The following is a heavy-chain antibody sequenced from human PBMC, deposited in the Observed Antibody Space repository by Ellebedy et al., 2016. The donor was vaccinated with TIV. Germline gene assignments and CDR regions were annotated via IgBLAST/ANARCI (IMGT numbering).Heavy chain of an antibody. D-gene: IGHD3-10*02. CDR3: ARPRRDYVDAFDI. V-gene: IGHV3-21*01. CDR1: GSIFTAYS. Sequence: GESLKIPXAASGSIFTAYSMNWVRQAPGKGLEWVSSISSSSAYIYYSDSVKGRFTISRDNAKNSMYLQMDSLRAEDTAVYYCARPRRDYVDAFDIWGQGTMVTVSS. J-gene: IGHJ3*02. CDR2: ISSSSAYI.